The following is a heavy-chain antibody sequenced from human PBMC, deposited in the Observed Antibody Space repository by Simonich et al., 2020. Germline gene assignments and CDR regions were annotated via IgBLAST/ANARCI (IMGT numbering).Heavy chain of an antibody. D-gene: IGHD6-13*01. Sequence: QVQLVQSGAEVKKPGASVKVSCKASGYTFTGYYMHWVRQAPGQGLEGRGWRNPNSGGTNDAQKFQGRVTMTGETSISTAYMELSRLRSDDTAVYYCARGRIAAAGTYYYYYMDVWGKGTTVTVSS. J-gene: IGHJ6*03. CDR1: GYTFTGYY. CDR3: ARGRIAAAGTYYYYYMDV. V-gene: IGHV1-2*02. CDR2: RNPNSGGT.